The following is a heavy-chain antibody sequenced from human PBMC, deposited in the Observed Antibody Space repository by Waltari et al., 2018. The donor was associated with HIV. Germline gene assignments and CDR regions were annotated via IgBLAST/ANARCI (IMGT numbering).Heavy chain of an antibody. CDR2: ISYDGSNK. Sequence: QVQLVESGGGVVQPGRSLRLSCAASGFNFRSYAMHWVSQAPGKGLEWVAVISYDGSNKYYADSVKGRFTISRDNSKNTLYLQMNSLRAEDTAVYYCARARAAAGHYFDYWGQGTLVTVSS. CDR1: GFNFRSYA. V-gene: IGHV3-30*04. CDR3: ARARAAAGHYFDY. D-gene: IGHD6-13*01. J-gene: IGHJ4*02.